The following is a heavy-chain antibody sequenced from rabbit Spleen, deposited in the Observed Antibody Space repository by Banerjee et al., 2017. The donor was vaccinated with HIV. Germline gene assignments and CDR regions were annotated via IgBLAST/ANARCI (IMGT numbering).Heavy chain of an antibody. V-gene: IGHV1S45*01. CDR1: GLDFTSSYW. Sequence: QEQLEESGGDLVKPGASLTLTCKASGLDFTSSYWLCWVRQAPGKGLEWIACIDVGRSGNTYYASWAKGRFTISKTSSTTVTLQMTSLTVADTATYFCARDSGSSFSSYGMDLWGPGTLVTVS. CDR2: IDVGRSGNT. J-gene: IGHJ6*01. CDR3: ARDSGSSFSSYGMDL. D-gene: IGHD8-1*01.